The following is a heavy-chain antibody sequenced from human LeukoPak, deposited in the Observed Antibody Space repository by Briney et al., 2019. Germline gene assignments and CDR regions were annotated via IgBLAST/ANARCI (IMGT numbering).Heavy chain of an antibody. D-gene: IGHD6-19*01. CDR3: TTYSSGSCPS. Sequence: GGSLRLSCAASGITFSNAWMTWVRQAPGKGLEWVGRIYRSSNGETTDYGAPVKGRFTMSRDDSKNTLYLQMNSLKAEDTAVYYCTTYSSGSCPSWGQGTLVTVSS. J-gene: IGHJ5*02. CDR2: IYRSSNGETT. CDR1: GITFSNAW. V-gene: IGHV3-15*01.